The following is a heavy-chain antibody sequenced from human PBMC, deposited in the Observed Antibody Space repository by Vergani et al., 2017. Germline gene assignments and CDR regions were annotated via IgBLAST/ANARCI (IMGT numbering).Heavy chain of an antibody. CDR3: ARGLDYYYYGMGV. CDR2: IKQDGSEK. V-gene: IGHV3-7*01. Sequence: VQLVESGGGAVQPGGSLRLSCAASGFAFTNYGMHWVRQGPGKGLEWVANIKQDGSEKYYVDSVKGRFTISRDNAKNSLYLQMNSLRAEDTAVYYCARGLDYYYYGMGVWGQGTTVTVSS. J-gene: IGHJ6*02. CDR1: GFAFTNYG. D-gene: IGHD3-16*01.